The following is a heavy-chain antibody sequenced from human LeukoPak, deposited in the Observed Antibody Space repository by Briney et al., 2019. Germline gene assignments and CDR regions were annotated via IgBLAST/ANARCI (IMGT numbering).Heavy chain of an antibody. V-gene: IGHV1-18*01. CDR3: AREYYYDSSGPNWFDP. CDR2: ISAYSGNT. J-gene: IGHJ5*02. CDR1: GYTFTSYG. D-gene: IGHD3-22*01. Sequence: ASVKVSCKASGYTFTSYGISWLRQAPRQGLEWMGWISAYSGNTNYAQKLQGRVTMTTDTSTSTAYMELRSLRSDDTAVYYCAREYYYDSSGPNWFDPWGQGTLVTVSS.